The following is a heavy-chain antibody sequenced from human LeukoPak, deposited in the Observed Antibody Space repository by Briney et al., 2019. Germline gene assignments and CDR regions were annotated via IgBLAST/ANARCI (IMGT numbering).Heavy chain of an antibody. D-gene: IGHD6-13*01. CDR3: ARAGYSSPYYYYYYMDV. J-gene: IGHJ6*03. CDR2: INHSGST. V-gene: IGHV4-34*01. CDR1: GGSFSGYY. Sequence: PSETLSLTCAVYGGSFSGYYWSWIRQPPGKGLEWIGEINHSGSTNYNPSLKSRVTISVDTSKNQFSLKLSSVTAADTAVYYCARAGYSSPYYYYYYMDVWGKGTTVTVSS.